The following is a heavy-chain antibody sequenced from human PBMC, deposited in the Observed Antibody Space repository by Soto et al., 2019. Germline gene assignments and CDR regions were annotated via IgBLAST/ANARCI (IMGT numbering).Heavy chain of an antibody. J-gene: IGHJ4*02. CDR1: GFTLDDYA. CDR3: ARDSYISGYYQFDY. V-gene: IGHV3-9*01. D-gene: IGHD6-19*01. Sequence: SLRLSCAASGFTLDDYAMNWVRQAPGKGLEWVSGITWNSGGKFYADSVKGRFTISRDNAKNTLSLQMNSLRAEDTAVYYCARDSYISGYYQFDYWGQGTLVTVSS. CDR2: ITWNSGGK.